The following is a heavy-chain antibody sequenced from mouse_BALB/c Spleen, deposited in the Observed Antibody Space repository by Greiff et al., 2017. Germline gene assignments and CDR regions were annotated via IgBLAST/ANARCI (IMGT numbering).Heavy chain of an antibody. V-gene: IGHV5-4*02. CDR1: GFTFSDYY. Sequence: EVMLVESGGGLVKPGGSLKLSCAASGFTFSDYYMYWVRQTPEKRLEWVATISDGGSYTYYPDSVKGRFTITRDNAKNNLYLQMSSLKSEDTAMYYCAREGAWPYFDDWGQGTTLTVSS. J-gene: IGHJ2*01. CDR3: AREGAWPYFDD. CDR2: ISDGGSYT.